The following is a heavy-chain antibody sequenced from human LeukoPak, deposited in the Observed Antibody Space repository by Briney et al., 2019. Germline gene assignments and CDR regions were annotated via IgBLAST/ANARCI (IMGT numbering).Heavy chain of an antibody. CDR1: GFTFGSYS. V-gene: IGHV3-21*01. CDR2: ISSSSSYI. J-gene: IGHJ4*02. Sequence: GGSLRLSCAASGFTFGSYSMNWVRQAPGKGLEWVSSISSSSSYIYYADSVKGRFTISRDNAKNSLYLQMNSLRAEDTAVYYCARDFAITKAVAGYWGQGTLVTVSS. CDR3: ARDFAITKAVAGY. D-gene: IGHD6-19*01.